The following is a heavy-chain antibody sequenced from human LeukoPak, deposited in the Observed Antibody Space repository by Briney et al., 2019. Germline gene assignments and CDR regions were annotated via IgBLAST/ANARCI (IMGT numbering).Heavy chain of an antibody. D-gene: IGHD2-21*02. CDR3: ATTAPQNEGPLFDY. CDR2: IYYSGST. Sequence: SETLSLTCTVSGGSISSYYWSWIRQPPGKGLEWIGYIYYSGSTNYNPSLKSRVTISVDTSKNQFSLKLSSVTAADTAVYYCATTAPQNEGPLFDYWGQGTLVTVSS. CDR1: GGSISSYY. J-gene: IGHJ4*02. V-gene: IGHV4-59*08.